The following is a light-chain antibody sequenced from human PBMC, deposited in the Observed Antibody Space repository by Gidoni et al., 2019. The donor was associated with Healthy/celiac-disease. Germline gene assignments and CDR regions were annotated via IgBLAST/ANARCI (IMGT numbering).Light chain of an antibody. CDR1: QSISSY. CDR2: AAS. V-gene: IGKV1-39*01. J-gene: IGKJ2*01. CDR3: QQSYSTPYT. Sequence: DIQMTQSPSSLSASVGDRVTITCRASQSISSYFNWYQQKPGKAPKLLIYAASSLQSGVPSRFSGSGSGTDFTLTISSLQPEDFATYYCQQSYSTPYTFGQGTKLKIK.